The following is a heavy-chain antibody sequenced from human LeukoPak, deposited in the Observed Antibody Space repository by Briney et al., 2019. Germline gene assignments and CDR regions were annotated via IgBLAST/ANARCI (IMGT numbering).Heavy chain of an antibody. CDR2: IIPILGTA. V-gene: IGHV1-69*01. D-gene: IGHD5-12*01. CDR1: GGTFSSYA. Sequence: SVKVSCKASGGTFSSYAISWVRQAPGQGHEWMGGIIPILGTANYAQKFQGRVTITADESTSTAYMELSSLRSEDTAVYYCARRGYSGYEYDYWGQGTLVTVSS. J-gene: IGHJ4*02. CDR3: ARRGYSGYEYDY.